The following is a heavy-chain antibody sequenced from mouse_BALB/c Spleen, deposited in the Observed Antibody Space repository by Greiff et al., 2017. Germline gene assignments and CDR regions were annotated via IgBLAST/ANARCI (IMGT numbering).Heavy chain of an antibody. J-gene: IGHJ1*01. CDR3: ARSKYRYDWGYFDV. D-gene: IGHD2-14*01. CDR2: ISTYYGDA. Sequence: VQRVESGAELVRPGVSVKISCKGSGYTFTDYAMHWVKQSHAKSLEWIGVISTYYGDASYNQKFKDKATLTADKSSSTAYMQLSSLTSEDSAVYYCARSKYRYDWGYFDVWGAGTTVTVSS. CDR1: GYTFTDYA. V-gene: IGHV1-67*01.